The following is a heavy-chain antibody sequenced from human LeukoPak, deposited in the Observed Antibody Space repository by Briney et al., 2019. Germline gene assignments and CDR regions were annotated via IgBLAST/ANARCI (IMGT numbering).Heavy chain of an antibody. CDR2: INPSGGST. J-gene: IGHJ4*02. CDR1: GYTFTSYY. Sequence: ASVKVSCKASGYTFTSYYMHWVRQAPGQGLEWMGIINPSGGSTTYAQKFRGRLTMTRDMSTSTVYMELSSLRSEDTAVYYCARGSRPVYNLLTGKRYFDYWGQGTLLTVSS. CDR3: ARGSRPVYNLLTGKRYFDY. D-gene: IGHD3-9*01. V-gene: IGHV1-46*01.